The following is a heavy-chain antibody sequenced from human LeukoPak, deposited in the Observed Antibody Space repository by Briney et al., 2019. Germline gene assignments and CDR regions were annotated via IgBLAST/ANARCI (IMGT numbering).Heavy chain of an antibody. CDR3: ARADSSGDSNWVYFDL. V-gene: IGHV1-69*04. D-gene: IGHD3-22*01. Sequence: ASVKVSCKASGGTFSSYAISWVRQAPGQGLEWMGRIIPILGIANYAQKFQGRVTITADKSTSTAYMELSSLRSEDTAVYYCARADSSGDSNWVYFDLWGQGTLVTVSS. CDR2: IIPILGIA. J-gene: IGHJ4*02. CDR1: GGTFSSYA.